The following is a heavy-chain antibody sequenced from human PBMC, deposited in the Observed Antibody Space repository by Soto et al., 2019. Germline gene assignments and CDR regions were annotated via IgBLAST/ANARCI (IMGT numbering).Heavy chain of an antibody. CDR1: GYTFTSYG. V-gene: IGHV1-18*01. D-gene: IGHD3-22*01. Sequence: ASVKVSCKASGYTFTSYGISWVRQAPGQGLEWMGWISAYNGNTSYAQKLQGRVTMTTDTSTSTAYMELRSLRSDDTAVYYCARDLGYDSSGYYYSSAFDIWGQGTMVTVSS. CDR2: ISAYNGNT. J-gene: IGHJ3*02. CDR3: ARDLGYDSSGYYYSSAFDI.